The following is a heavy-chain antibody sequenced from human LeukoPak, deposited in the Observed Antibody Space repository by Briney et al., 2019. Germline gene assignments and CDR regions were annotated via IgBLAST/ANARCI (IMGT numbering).Heavy chain of an antibody. CDR3: ARVPGDPYYYYGMDV. V-gene: IGHV3-66*01. D-gene: IGHD7-27*01. J-gene: IGHJ6*02. Sequence: GGSLRLSCAASGFTVSSNYMSWVRRAPGKGLEWVSVIYSGCSTYYADSVKGRFTISRDNSKNTLYLQMNSLRAEDTAVYYCARVPGDPYYYYGMDVWGQGTTVTVSS. CDR2: IYSGCST. CDR1: GFTVSSNY.